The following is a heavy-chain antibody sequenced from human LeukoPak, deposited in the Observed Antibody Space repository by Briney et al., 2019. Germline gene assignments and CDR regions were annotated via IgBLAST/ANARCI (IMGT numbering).Heavy chain of an antibody. J-gene: IGHJ4*02. V-gene: IGHV3-30*02. D-gene: IGHD3-16*01. Sequence: AGSLRLSCAASGFTFSSYCMHWVRQPPGKGLEWVAFIRSDGSNKYYADSVKGRFTISRDNSKNTLYLQMNSLRAEDTAVYYCAKDPTWDYDYVDDNSSNWGQGNLVTVSS. CDR2: IRSDGSNK. CDR1: GFTFSSYC. CDR3: AKDPTWDYDYVDDNSSN.